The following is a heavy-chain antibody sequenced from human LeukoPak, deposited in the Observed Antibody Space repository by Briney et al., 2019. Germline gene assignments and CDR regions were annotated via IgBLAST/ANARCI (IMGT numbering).Heavy chain of an antibody. Sequence: GASLQISCKGSGYSFTSYWIGWVRQLPGKGLEWMGIIYPGDSDTRYSPSFQGQVTISADKSISTAYLQWSSLKASDTAMYYCARSIAVAGTSDDYYYYMDVWGEGTTVTVSS. CDR3: ARSIAVAGTSDDYYYYMDV. CDR1: GYSFTSYW. D-gene: IGHD6-19*01. V-gene: IGHV5-51*01. J-gene: IGHJ6*03. CDR2: IYPGDSDT.